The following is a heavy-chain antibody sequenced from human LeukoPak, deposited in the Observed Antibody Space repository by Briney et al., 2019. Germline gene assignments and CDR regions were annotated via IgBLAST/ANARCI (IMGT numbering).Heavy chain of an antibody. CDR2: IYYSGST. D-gene: IGHD3-10*01. V-gene: IGHV4-39*07. CDR3: ARGHTRITMVRGVHNWFDP. J-gene: IGHJ5*02. CDR1: GGXISSSXYY. Sequence: XXLSXTCXVSGGXISSSXYYWGWIRQXPGXGREWIGSIYYSGSTYYNPSLKSRVTISVDRSKNQFSLKLSSVTAADTAVYYCARGHTRITMVRGVHNWFDPWGQGTLVTVSS.